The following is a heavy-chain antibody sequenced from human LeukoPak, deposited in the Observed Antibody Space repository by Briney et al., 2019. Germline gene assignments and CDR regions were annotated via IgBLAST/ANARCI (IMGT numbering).Heavy chain of an antibody. CDR2: TYYRSKWYK. Sequence: PSQTLSLTCAISGDSVSSNSATWNWIRRSPSRGLEWLGRTYYRSKWYKNYAVSVKGRLTINPDTSKNQFSLQLNSVTPEDTAVYYCARGPSYFQHWGQGTLVTVSS. J-gene: IGHJ1*01. V-gene: IGHV6-1*01. CDR1: GDSVSSNSAT. CDR3: ARGPSYFQH.